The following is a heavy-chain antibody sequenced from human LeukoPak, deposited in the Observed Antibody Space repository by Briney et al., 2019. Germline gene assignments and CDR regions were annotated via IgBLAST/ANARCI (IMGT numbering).Heavy chain of an antibody. Sequence: GGSLRLSCAASGFTFSSFSMNWVRQAPGKGLEWVSYITSTSSTIYYADSVKGRFTISRDNAKNSLYLQMNSLRDEDTAIYYCARDLISGHYTLDYWGQGTLVTVSS. CDR2: ITSTSSTI. V-gene: IGHV3-48*02. CDR1: GFTFSSFS. CDR3: ARDLISGHYTLDY. D-gene: IGHD1-26*01. J-gene: IGHJ4*02.